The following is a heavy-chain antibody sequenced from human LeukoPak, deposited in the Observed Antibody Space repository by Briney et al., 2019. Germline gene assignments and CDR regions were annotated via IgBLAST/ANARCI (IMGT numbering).Heavy chain of an antibody. V-gene: IGHV3-48*03. D-gene: IGHD4-17*01. Sequence: PGGSLRLSCAASGFTFSDYEMNWVRQAPGKGLEWVSFISFSGRSIYYADSVKGRFIIFRDNANNSLYLQMNSLRAEDTAVYYCARDDIANGDLEYLDYWGQGTLVTVTS. J-gene: IGHJ4*02. CDR1: GFTFSDYE. CDR3: ARDDIANGDLEYLDY. CDR2: ISFSGRSI.